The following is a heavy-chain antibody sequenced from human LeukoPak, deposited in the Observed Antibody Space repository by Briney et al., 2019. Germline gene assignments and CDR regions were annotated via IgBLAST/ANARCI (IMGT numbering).Heavy chain of an antibody. CDR3: ARAGYSSGWYEEGFDY. D-gene: IGHD6-19*01. CDR2: MNPNSGNT. J-gene: IGHJ4*02. CDR1: GYTFTSYD. Sequence: GASVKVSCKASGYTFTSYDINWVRQATGQGLEWMGWMNPNSGNTGYAQKFQGRVTMTRNTSISTAYMELSSLRSGDTAVYYCARAGYSSGWYEEGFDYWGQGTLVTVSS. V-gene: IGHV1-8*01.